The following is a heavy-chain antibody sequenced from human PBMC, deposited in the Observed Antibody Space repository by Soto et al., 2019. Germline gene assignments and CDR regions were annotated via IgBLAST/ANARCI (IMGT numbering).Heavy chain of an antibody. CDR2: IIPIFGTP. D-gene: IGHD3-10*01. CDR1: GGFLGPNA. Sequence: QVQVIQSGAEVKKPGSSVKVSCQVSGGFLGPNAISWFGGPLGQGLGWMGGIIPIFGTPNYAQTFQGRVTITADESTSTAYMELSGLRSEDTAVYYCARDRDDYGSGNYYNRIDFWGQGTLVTVSS. CDR3: ARDRDDYGSGNYYNRIDF. V-gene: IGHV1-69*01. J-gene: IGHJ4*02.